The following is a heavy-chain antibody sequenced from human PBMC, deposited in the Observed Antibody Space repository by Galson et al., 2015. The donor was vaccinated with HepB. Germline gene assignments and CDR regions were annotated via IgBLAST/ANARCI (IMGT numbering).Heavy chain of an antibody. Sequence: TLSLTCTVSGGSISGSGCYWGWIRQPPGKGLEWIGSIYYSGSIYYNPSLKSRVTISLDTAKNQFSLKLSSVIAADTAVYYCARDKEGGYHPYWFDPWGQGTLVTVSS. CDR2: IYYSGSI. J-gene: IGHJ5*02. CDR1: GGSISGSGCY. CDR3: ARDKEGGYHPYWFDP. V-gene: IGHV4-39*07. D-gene: IGHD3-22*01.